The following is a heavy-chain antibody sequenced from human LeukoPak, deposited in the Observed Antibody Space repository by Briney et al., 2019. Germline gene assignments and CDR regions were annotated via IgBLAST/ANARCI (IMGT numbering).Heavy chain of an antibody. V-gene: IGHV3-23*01. CDR2: ISGSGDST. J-gene: IGHJ4*02. CDR3: AKNDYGDY. Sequence: GSLRLSCVASGFTLSTYAMNWVRQAPGKGLEWVSGISGSGDSTYYADSVKGRFTISRDNFRNTLYLQMNSLRVEDTAVYYCAKNDYGDYWGQGTPVTVSS. CDR1: GFTLSTYA.